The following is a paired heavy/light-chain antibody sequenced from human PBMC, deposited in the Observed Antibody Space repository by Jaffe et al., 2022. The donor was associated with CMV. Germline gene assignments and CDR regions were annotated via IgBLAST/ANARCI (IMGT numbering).Light chain of an antibody. J-gene: IGKJ2*01. V-gene: IGKV1-39*01. CDR1: QRIGSY. Sequence: DIQMTQSPSSLSASVGDRVTITCRANQRIGSYLNWYQQKVGKAPNLLIHAASSLQSGVPSRFSGSGSGTDFTLTISSLQPEDFATYYCQQSYSTPYTFGQGTKLEIK. CDR2: AAS. CDR3: QQSYSTPYT.
Heavy chain of an antibody. CDR3: ARTNRILGDSKTAFDS. CDR1: GFSLSNVRMG. J-gene: IGHJ4*02. Sequence: QVTLKESGPVLVKPTETLTLTCTVSGFSLSNVRMGVGWIRQPPRKALEWLAHIFSNDEKSYNTSLKSRLTISKDASKSQVVLTMTNMDPVDTAAYYCARTNRILGDSKTAFDSWGQGTLVTVSS. V-gene: IGHV2-26*01. CDR2: IFSNDEK. D-gene: IGHD2-21*02.